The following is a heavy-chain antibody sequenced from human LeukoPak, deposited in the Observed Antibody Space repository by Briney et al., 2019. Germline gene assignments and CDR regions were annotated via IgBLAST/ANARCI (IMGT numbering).Heavy chain of an antibody. CDR3: GKVIGGPRVGNDVFEI. J-gene: IGHJ3*02. CDR1: GFTLSSYA. CDR2: ISGSGGST. D-gene: IGHD2/OR15-2a*01. V-gene: IGHV3-23*01. Sequence: GGSLRLSCAASGFTLSSYAMSWVRQAPGKGLEWVSAISGSGGSTYYADSLKGRFTISGDNSKNTLYLQMTSLRAEDTALYSCGKVIGGPRVGNDVFEIGAKGTMVTVSS.